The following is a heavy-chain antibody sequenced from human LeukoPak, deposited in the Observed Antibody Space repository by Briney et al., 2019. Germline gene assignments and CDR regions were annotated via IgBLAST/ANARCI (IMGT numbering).Heavy chain of an antibody. V-gene: IGHV3-23*01. Sequence: PGGSLRLSCAASGFTFSSYAMTWVRQAPGKGLEWVSVISGSGGSTYYADSVKGRFTISRDNSKNTVYLQMNSLRAEDTAVCYCAKARLPHCGTDCLEYWGQGTLVTVSS. J-gene: IGHJ4*02. CDR2: ISGSGGST. CDR1: GFTFSSYA. D-gene: IGHD2-21*02. CDR3: AKARLPHCGTDCLEY.